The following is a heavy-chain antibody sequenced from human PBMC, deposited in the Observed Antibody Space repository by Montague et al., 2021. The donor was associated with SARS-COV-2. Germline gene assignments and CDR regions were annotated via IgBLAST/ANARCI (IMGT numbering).Heavy chain of an antibody. J-gene: IGHJ4*02. V-gene: IGHV4-34*01. CDR2: INYGGST. CDR1: GGSYSDYH. CDR3: SRIAFAVIPH. D-gene: IGHD3-16*01. Sequence: SETLSLTCAVYGGSYSDYHWTWIRQSPGGGLEWIGQINYGGSTKYNPSLRSRVTISIDTSKNQFSLKLTSVTAADTAVYYCSRIAFAVIPHWGQGTLVTVSS.